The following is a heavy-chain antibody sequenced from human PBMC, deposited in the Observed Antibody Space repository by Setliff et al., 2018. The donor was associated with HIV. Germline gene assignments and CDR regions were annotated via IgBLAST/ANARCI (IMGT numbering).Heavy chain of an antibody. V-gene: IGHV1-3*01. J-gene: IGHJ4*02. Sequence: GASVKVSCKASGYTFTAYPMHWVRQVPGQSLEWMGWINSVNHETILSQKFQDRIIITKDTSANAAYRELSSLTSEDTAVYYCARERTGGWLVGDYWGQGTLVTVSS. CDR1: GYTFTAYP. D-gene: IGHD6-19*01. CDR2: INSVNHET. CDR3: ARERTGGWLVGDY.